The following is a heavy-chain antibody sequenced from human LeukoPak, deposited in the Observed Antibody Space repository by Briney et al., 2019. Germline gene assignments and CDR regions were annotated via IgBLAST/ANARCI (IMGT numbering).Heavy chain of an antibody. CDR1: GFTFTTYA. Sequence: GGSLRLSCAASGFTFTTYAMSWVRQAPGEGLEWVSGITWNRDNIGYGDSVKGRFTISRDNVKNALYLQMNSLRPEDTALYYCAKDLSSAITSALVLDVWGQGTTVIVSS. D-gene: IGHD3-22*01. V-gene: IGHV3-9*01. CDR3: AKDLSSAITSALVLDV. J-gene: IGHJ6*02. CDR2: ITWNRDNI.